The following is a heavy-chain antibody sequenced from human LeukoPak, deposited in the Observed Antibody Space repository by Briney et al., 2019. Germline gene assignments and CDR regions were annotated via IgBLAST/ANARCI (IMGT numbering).Heavy chain of an antibody. Sequence: SETLSLTYTVSGGSISSSSYYWGWIRQPPGKGLEWIGSIYYSGSTYYNPSLKSRVTISVDTSKNQFSLKLSSVTAADTAVYYCARWEGSLGAFDIWGQGTMVTVSS. CDR3: ARWEGSLGAFDI. CDR2: IYYSGST. J-gene: IGHJ3*02. D-gene: IGHD1-26*01. V-gene: IGHV4-39*01. CDR1: GGSISSSSYY.